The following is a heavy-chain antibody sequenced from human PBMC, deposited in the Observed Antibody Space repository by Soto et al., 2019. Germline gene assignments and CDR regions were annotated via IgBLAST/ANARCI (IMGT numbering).Heavy chain of an antibody. CDR2: INAGNGNT. V-gene: IGHV1-3*01. D-gene: IGHD2-21*01. Sequence: ASVKVSCKASGYTFTSYAMHWVRQAPGQRLEWMGWINAGNGNTKYSQKFQGRVTITRDTSASTAYMELSSLRSEDTAVYYCATSPNCGGDCRENNWSDPWGQGPLVTVPS. CDR1: GYTFTSYA. J-gene: IGHJ5*02. CDR3: ATSPNCGGDCRENNWSDP.